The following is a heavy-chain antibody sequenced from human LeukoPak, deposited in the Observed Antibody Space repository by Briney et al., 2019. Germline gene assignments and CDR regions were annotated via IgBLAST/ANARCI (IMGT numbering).Heavy chain of an antibody. CDR1: GFTFSSYE. D-gene: IGHD6-19*01. CDR3: AGDKTTGGWYEFDY. Sequence: GGSLRLSCAASGFTFSSYEMNWVRQAPGKGLEWVSYISNSGSTIYYTDSVKGRFTISRDTSKNTVSLQMNSLRAEDTAVYYCAGDKTTGGWYEFDYWGQGTLVTVSS. V-gene: IGHV3-48*03. J-gene: IGHJ4*02. CDR2: ISNSGSTI.